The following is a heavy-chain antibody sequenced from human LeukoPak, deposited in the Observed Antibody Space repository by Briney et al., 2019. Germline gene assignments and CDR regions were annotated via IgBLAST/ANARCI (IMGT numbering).Heavy chain of an antibody. J-gene: IGHJ4*02. CDR2: IIESGAT. CDR3: ARALASGYPPIPFDY. CDR1: GESFSGYY. Sequence: SETLSLTCAVYGESFSGYYWTWIRQPPGKGLEWIGEIIESGATKYMSSLKSRVTISIDTSKRQFSLNLSSVTAADTAVYYCARALASGYPPIPFDYWGQGTPVTVSS. D-gene: IGHD3-3*01. V-gene: IGHV4-34*12.